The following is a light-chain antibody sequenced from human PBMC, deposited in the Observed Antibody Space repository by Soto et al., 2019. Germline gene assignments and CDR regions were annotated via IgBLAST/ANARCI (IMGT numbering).Light chain of an antibody. J-gene: IGLJ2*01. CDR1: SSDVGGYNY. V-gene: IGLV2-11*01. CDR2: DVS. Sequence: QSALTQPHSVSGSPGQSVTISCTGTSSDVGGYNYVSWYQQHPGKAPKLMICDVSKRPSGVPDRFSGSKSGNTASLTISGLQAEDEADYYCCSYAGSYTVLFGGGTKLTVL. CDR3: CSYAGSYTVL.